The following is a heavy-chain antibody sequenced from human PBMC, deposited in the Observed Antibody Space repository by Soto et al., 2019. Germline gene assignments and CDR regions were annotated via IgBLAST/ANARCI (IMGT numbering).Heavy chain of an antibody. D-gene: IGHD4-17*01. J-gene: IGHJ5*02. V-gene: IGHV1-18*04. CDR3: ARENYGDYVLDP. Sequence: GASVKVSCKASGYTFTSYGISWVRQAPGQGLEWMGWISAYNGNTNYAQKFQGRVTMTTDTSTSTAYMELRSLRSDDTAVSYCARENYGDYVLDPWGQGTLVTVSS. CDR1: GYTFTSYG. CDR2: ISAYNGNT.